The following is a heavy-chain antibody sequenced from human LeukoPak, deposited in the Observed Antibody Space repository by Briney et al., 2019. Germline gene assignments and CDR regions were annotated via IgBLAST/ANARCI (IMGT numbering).Heavy chain of an antibody. CDR3: ARGIAVAGSY. Sequence: ASVKVSCKASGGTFSSYTISWVRQAPGQGLEWMGWISAYNGNTNYAQKLQGRVTMTTDTSTSTAYMELRSLRSDDTAAYYCARGIAVAGSYWGQGTLVTVSS. V-gene: IGHV1-18*01. CDR1: GGTFSSYT. CDR2: ISAYNGNT. D-gene: IGHD6-19*01. J-gene: IGHJ4*02.